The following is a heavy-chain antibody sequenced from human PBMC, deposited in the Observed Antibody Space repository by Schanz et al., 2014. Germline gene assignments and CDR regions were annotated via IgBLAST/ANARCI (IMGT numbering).Heavy chain of an antibody. CDR1: GFTFSSYA. Sequence: QVQLVESGGGVVQPGRSLRLSCAASGFTFSSYAMHWVRQAPGKGLEWVAVISYDGSNKYYADSVKGRFTISRDNSKNTLYLQMNSLRAEDTAVYYCAKDPSHGDYDYYFDYWGQGTLXTVSS. J-gene: IGHJ4*02. CDR2: ISYDGSNK. V-gene: IGHV3-30-3*01. D-gene: IGHD3-22*01. CDR3: AKDPSHGDYDYYFDY.